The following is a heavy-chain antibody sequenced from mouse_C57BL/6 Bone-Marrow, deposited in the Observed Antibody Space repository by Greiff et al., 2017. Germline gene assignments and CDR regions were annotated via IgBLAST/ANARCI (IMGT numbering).Heavy chain of an antibody. V-gene: IGHV10-1*01. CDR3: VRQSYYSNRYYYAMDY. CDR2: IRSKSNNYAT. CDR1: GFSFNTYA. D-gene: IGHD2-5*01. J-gene: IGHJ4*01. Sequence: EVQRVESGGGLVQPKGSLKLSCAASGFSFNTYAMNWVRQAPGKGLEWVARIRSKSNNYATYYADSVKDRFTISRDDSESMLYLKRNNLKTEDTAMYYCVRQSYYSNRYYYAMDYWGQGTSVTVSS.